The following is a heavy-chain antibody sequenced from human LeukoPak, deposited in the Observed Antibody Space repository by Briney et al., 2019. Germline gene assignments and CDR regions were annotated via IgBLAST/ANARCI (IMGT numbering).Heavy chain of an antibody. D-gene: IGHD2-2*01. V-gene: IGHV4-59*01. CDR1: GGSISSYY. Sequence: SETLSLTCTVSGGSISSYYWSRIRQPPGKGLEWIGYIYYSGSTNYNPSLKSRVTISVDTSKNQFSLKLSSVTAADTAVYYCASTYCSSTSCPLNFDYWGQGTLVTVSS. CDR3: ASTYCSSTSCPLNFDY. CDR2: IYYSGST. J-gene: IGHJ4*02.